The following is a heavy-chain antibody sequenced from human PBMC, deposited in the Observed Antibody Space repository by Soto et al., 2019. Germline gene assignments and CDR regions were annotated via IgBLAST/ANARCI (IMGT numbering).Heavy chain of an antibody. V-gene: IGHV3-7*01. CDR1: GLTFGRYA. CDR3: VGALTYEVPYYYYGMDV. J-gene: IGHJ6*02. D-gene: IGHD3-16*01. Sequence: PGGSLRLSCAASGLTFGRYAMNWVRQAPGKGLEWVANIKQGGNEKFYVDSVKGRFTISRDNDKKSLYLQMDSLRVEDTAVYYCVGALTYEVPYYYYGMDVWGQGTTVTVSS. CDR2: IKQGGNEK.